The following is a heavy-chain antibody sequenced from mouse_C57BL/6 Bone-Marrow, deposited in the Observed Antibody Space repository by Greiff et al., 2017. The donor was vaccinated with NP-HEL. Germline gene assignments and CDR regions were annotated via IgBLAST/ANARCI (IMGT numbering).Heavy chain of an antibody. CDR2: IYPRSGNT. V-gene: IGHV1-81*01. J-gene: IGHJ4*01. D-gene: IGHD1-1*02. CDR1: GYTFTSYG. CDR3: SRPGCYLYWAMDY. Sequence: QVQLQQSGAELARPGASVKLSCKASGYTFTSYGISWVKQRTGQGLEWIGEIYPRSGNTYYNEKFKGKATLTVDKSSSTAYMELSSLTSEDSASDSNSRPGCYLYWAMDYWGQGTSVTVSS.